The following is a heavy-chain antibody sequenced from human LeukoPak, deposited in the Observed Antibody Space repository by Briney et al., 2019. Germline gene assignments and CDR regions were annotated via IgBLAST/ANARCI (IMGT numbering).Heavy chain of an antibody. CDR3: AKELRPNDY. V-gene: IGHV3-23*01. Sequence: GGSLRLSCAASGFTFSSHAMSWVRQAPGRGLEWVSSIDISGSNAYYPDSVKGRFTISRDNSRNTLYLQMDSLRAEDSAIYYCAKELRPNDYWGQGTLVTVSS. J-gene: IGHJ4*02. D-gene: IGHD4-17*01. CDR2: IDISGSNA. CDR1: GFTFSSHA.